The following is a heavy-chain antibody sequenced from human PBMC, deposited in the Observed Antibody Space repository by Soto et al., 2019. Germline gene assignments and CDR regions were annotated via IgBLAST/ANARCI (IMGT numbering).Heavy chain of an antibody. D-gene: IGHD1-26*01. Sequence: SVKVSCKASGCTFSSYAISWVRQAPGQGLEWMGGIIPIFGTANYAQKSQGRVTITADESTSTAYMELSSLRSEDTAVYYCARGLVNICSYVGYDALDVWGQGTMVTVSS. CDR3: ARGLVNICSYVGYDALDV. J-gene: IGHJ3*01. CDR1: GCTFSSYA. V-gene: IGHV1-69*13. CDR2: IIPIFGTA.